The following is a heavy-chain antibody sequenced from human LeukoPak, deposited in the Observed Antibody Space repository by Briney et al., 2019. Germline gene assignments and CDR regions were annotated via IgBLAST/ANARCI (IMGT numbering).Heavy chain of an antibody. Sequence: GASVKVSCKASGYNFTGNFMHWVRQAPGQGLEWMGWINSNSGVTKYAQKFQGRITITRDTSIRTGYMELRSLISDDTAMYYCAGSLVNWGRGTLVTVSS. CDR1: GYNFTGNF. CDR2: INSNSGVT. V-gene: IGHV1-2*02. CDR3: AGSLVN. D-gene: IGHD6-6*01. J-gene: IGHJ4*02.